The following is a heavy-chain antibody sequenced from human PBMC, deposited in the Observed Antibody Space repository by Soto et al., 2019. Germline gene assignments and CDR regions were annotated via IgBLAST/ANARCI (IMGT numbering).Heavy chain of an antibody. CDR3: ARDNYGDYVNYYYSGMDV. J-gene: IGHJ6*02. CDR1: GYTFTSYV. CDR2: ISAFNDNA. Sequence: ASVKVSCKATGYTFTSYVISWVRQAPGQGLEWMGWISAFNDNAKYAQKFQGRVTMTTDTTTSTAYMEVSSLSSEDTAVYYCARDNYGDYVNYYYSGMDVWGQGTTVTVSS. D-gene: IGHD4-17*01. V-gene: IGHV1-18*01.